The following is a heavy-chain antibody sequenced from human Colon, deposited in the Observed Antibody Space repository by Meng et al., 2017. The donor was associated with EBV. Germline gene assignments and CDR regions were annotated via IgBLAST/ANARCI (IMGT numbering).Heavy chain of an antibody. CDR2: IYHSGST. CDR3: ARRRGGSGRDC. J-gene: IGHJ4*02. CDR1: GGSISSNGYY. D-gene: IGHD3-10*01. V-gene: IGHV4-39*01. Sequence: PLPGPGPGLVKPSETLSLTCPVSGGSISSNGYYWDWVRQPPGKGLEWIGAIYHSGSTSYNPSLQSRVTMFVDTSKNQFSLMLTSVTATDTAVYYCARRRGGSGRDCWGQGTLVTVSS.